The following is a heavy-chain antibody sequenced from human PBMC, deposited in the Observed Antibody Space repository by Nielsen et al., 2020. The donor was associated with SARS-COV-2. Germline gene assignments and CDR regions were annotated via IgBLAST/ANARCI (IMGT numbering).Heavy chain of an antibody. J-gene: IGHJ4*02. CDR3: ARGSNGYDTSGFDY. CDR1: GYTFTNYA. CDR2: INTNTGNP. Sequence: ASVKVSCKASGYTFTNYAMNWVRQAPGQGLEWMGWINTNTGNPMYAQGFTGRFVFSLDTSVSTAYLQISSLRAEDTALYYCARGSNGYDTSGFDYWGQGTRVTVSS. D-gene: IGHD3-22*01. V-gene: IGHV7-4-1*02.